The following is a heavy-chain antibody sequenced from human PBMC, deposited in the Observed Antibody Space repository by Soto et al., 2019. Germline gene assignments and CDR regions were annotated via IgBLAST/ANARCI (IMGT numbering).Heavy chain of an antibody. CDR1: GFTFSSYA. D-gene: IGHD3-10*01. CDR2: ISGSGGST. Sequence: EVQLLESGGGLVQPGGSLRLSCAASGFTFSSYAMSWVRQAPGKGLEWVSAISGSGGSTYYADSVKGRFTISRDNSKNTLYLQMNSLRAEDTAVYYCAKPPNLWFGELPDWFDPWGQGTLVTVSS. J-gene: IGHJ5*02. CDR3: AKPPNLWFGELPDWFDP. V-gene: IGHV3-23*01.